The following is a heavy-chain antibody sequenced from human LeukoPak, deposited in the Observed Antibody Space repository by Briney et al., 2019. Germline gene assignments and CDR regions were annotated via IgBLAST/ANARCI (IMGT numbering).Heavy chain of an antibody. J-gene: IGHJ4*02. CDR2: IYYSGST. CDR1: GGSISSYY. D-gene: IGHD3-3*01. Sequence: SETLSLTCTVSGGSISSYYCSWIRQPPGKGLGCIVYIYYSGSTNYNPALKSRVTISVDTSKNQFSLKLSSVTATDTAVYYCARAPYDLWSGYFHWGQGTLVTVSS. V-gene: IGHV4-59*01. CDR3: ARAPYDLWSGYFH.